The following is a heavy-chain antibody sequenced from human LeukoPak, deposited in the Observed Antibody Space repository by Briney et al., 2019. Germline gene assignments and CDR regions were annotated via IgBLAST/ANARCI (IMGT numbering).Heavy chain of an antibody. V-gene: IGHV3-21*01. CDR2: IINSSSYI. CDR3: ARYTSNVVGKRHYFDY. Sequence: GGSLRLSCAASGFTFSSYSMNWFRQAPGKGLEWVSSIINSSSYIYYAESVKGRFTISRDNAKNSLYLQLSSLRAEDTAVYYCARYTSNVVGKRHYFDYWGQGTLVTVSS. J-gene: IGHJ4*02. CDR1: GFTFSSYS. D-gene: IGHD1-26*01.